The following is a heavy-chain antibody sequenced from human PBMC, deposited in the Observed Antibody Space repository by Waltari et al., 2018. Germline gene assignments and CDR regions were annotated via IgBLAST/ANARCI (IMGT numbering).Heavy chain of an antibody. CDR3: ARLPPGFQDY. CDR2: INPGNGNT. Sequence: QVQLVQSGAEVNKPGASVKVSCKASGYSFTSSSIHWVRQAPGQSLEWMGRINPGNGNTRYSQQFHGRVTITIDTSANTAYMELSSLRSEDTGVYYCARLPPGFQDYWGQGTLVIVSS. CDR1: GYSFTSSS. J-gene: IGHJ4*02. V-gene: IGHV1-3*01.